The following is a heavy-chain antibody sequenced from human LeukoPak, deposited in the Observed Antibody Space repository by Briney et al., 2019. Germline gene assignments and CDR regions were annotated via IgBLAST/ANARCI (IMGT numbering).Heavy chain of an antibody. V-gene: IGHV3-21*04. J-gene: IGHJ4*02. CDR1: GFTFSSYS. Sequence: GGSLRLSCAASGFTFSSYSMNWVRQAPGKGLEWVSSISSSSSYIYYADSVKGRFTISRDNAKNSLYLQMNSLRAEDTAVYYCARGKNLLELLPRIDYWGQGTLVTVSS. CDR3: ARGKNLLELLPRIDY. CDR2: ISSSSSYI. D-gene: IGHD3-10*01.